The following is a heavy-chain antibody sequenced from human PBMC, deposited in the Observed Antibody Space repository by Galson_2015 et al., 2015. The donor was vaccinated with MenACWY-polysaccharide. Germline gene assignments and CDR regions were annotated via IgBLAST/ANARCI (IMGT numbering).Heavy chain of an antibody. CDR3: ARVTSVIRGVINN. V-gene: IGHV4-59*01. CDR2: IFNSGST. J-gene: IGHJ4*02. Sequence: SETLSLTCTVSTDSINGSYLSWIRQPPGKGLEWIGYIFNSGSTNYNPSLESRVTISVETSKNQFSLKLNSVTAADTAVYYCARVTSVIRGVINNWGQGTLVTVSS. CDR1: TDSINGSY. D-gene: IGHD3-10*01.